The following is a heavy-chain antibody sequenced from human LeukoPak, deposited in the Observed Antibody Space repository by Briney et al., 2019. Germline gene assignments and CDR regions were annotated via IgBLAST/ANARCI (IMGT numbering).Heavy chain of an antibody. D-gene: IGHD3-3*01. J-gene: IGHJ4*02. CDR3: AKNDGNYDDS. Sequence: ASVKVSCKASGYIFTGYYLHWVRQAPGQGLEWLGWIDPNSGDTDFAQNFQGRVTLTSDTSITTAYMELRSLRSDDTAVYYCAKNDGNYDDSWGQGSLVILSS. V-gene: IGHV1-2*02. CDR2: IDPNSGDT. CDR1: GYIFTGYY.